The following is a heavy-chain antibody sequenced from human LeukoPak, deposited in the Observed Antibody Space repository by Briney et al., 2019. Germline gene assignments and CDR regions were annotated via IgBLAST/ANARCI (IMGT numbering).Heavy chain of an antibody. V-gene: IGHV3-23*01. CDR3: AKCGHLGHYFDY. CDR2: ISGSGGST. D-gene: IGHD2-21*01. J-gene: IGHJ4*02. CDR1: GVTFSSYA. Sequence: PGGSLRLSCAVSGVTFSSYAMSWVRQAPGKGLEWVSAISGSGGSTYYADSVKGRFTISRDNSKNTLYLQMNSLRAEDTAVYYCAKCGHLGHYFDYWGQGILVTVSS.